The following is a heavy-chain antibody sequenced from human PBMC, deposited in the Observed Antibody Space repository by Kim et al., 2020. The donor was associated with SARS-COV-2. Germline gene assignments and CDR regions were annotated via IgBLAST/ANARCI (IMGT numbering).Heavy chain of an antibody. J-gene: IGHJ4*02. D-gene: IGHD4-17*01. V-gene: IGHV3-13*04. CDR2: IGTAGDT. CDR3: ARADDYGLFDD. CDR1: GFTFSSYD. Sequence: GGSLRLSCAASGFTFSSYDMHWVRQATGKGLEWVSAIGTAGDTYYPGSVKGRFTISRENAKNSLYLQMNSLRAGDTAVYYCARADDYGLFDDWVQGTLVTVCS.